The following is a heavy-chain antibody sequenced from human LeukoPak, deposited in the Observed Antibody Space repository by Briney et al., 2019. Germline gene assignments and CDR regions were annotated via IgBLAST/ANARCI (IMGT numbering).Heavy chain of an antibody. Sequence: SQTLSLTCTVSGGSISSGDYYWSWIRQPPGKGLEWIGYTYYSGSTYYNPSLKSRVTISVDTSKNQFSLKLSSVTAADTAVYYCARAHGYYYMDVWGKGTTVTVSS. J-gene: IGHJ6*03. CDR3: ARAHGYYYMDV. CDR2: TYYSGST. V-gene: IGHV4-30-4*08. CDR1: GGSISSGDYY.